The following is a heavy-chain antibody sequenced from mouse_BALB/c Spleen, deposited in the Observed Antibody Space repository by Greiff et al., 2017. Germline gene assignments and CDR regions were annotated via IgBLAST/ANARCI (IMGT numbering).Heavy chain of an antibody. J-gene: IGHJ4*01. D-gene: IGHD2-10*02. Sequence: QVQLQQSGAELARPGASVKLSCKASGYTFTSYWMQWVKQRPGQGLEWIGAIYPGDGDTRYTQKFKGKATLTADKSSSTAYMQLSSLASEDSAVYYCARGGEYGNYGAMDYWGQGTSVTVSS. CDR3: ARGGEYGNYGAMDY. CDR2: IYPGDGDT. V-gene: IGHV1-87*01. CDR1: GYTFTSYW.